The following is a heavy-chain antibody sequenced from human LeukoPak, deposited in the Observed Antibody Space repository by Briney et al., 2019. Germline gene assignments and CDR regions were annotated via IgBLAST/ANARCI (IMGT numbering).Heavy chain of an antibody. CDR3: AKAFYDFLSGYYTPFFY. D-gene: IGHD3/OR15-3a*01. Sequence: GGSLRLSCGASGLTFSSHGMLWLRQAPGKGLEWVAFIRYDGSNKYYADSVKGRFTISRDNSKNTLYLQMNSLRAEDTAVYYCAKAFYDFLSGYYTPFFYWGQGTLVTVSS. CDR2: IRYDGSNK. V-gene: IGHV3-30*02. J-gene: IGHJ4*02. CDR1: GLTFSSHG.